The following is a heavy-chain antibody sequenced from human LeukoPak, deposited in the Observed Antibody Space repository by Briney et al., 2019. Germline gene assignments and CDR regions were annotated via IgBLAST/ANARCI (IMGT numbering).Heavy chain of an antibody. CDR2: IYNSGIT. D-gene: IGHD4-11*01. Sequence: SETLSLTCTVSGGSISGYYWTWIGQLPGKGLEWTGYIYNSGITNYNPSLKSRVTVSVDTSKNQFSLRLTSVTAADTAVYYCARSVPSLDYLFDSWGHGTLVTVSS. CDR3: ARSVPSLDYLFDS. J-gene: IGHJ5*01. V-gene: IGHV4-59*08. CDR1: GGSISGYY.